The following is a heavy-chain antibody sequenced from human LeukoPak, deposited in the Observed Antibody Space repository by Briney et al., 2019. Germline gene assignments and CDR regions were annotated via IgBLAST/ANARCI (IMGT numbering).Heavy chain of an antibody. V-gene: IGHV3-64*01. CDR1: GFTFSSYY. J-gene: IGHJ5*02. CDR3: ARHIGVFDP. D-gene: IGHD2-21*01. Sequence: GGSLRLSCAASGFTFSSYYMHWVRQAPGKGLEYVSSITDNGGSTYYVNSAKGRFTISRDNAKNSLYLQMNSLRAEDTAVYYCARHIGVFDPWGQGTLVTVSS. CDR2: ITDNGGST.